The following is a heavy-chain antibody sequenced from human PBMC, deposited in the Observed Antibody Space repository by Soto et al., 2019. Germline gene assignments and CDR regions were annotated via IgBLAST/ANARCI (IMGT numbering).Heavy chain of an antibody. CDR2: IYYSGST. V-gene: IGHV4-39*07. D-gene: IGHD2-15*01. J-gene: IGHJ4*02. CDR3: ARGSTVAAILFYY. CDR1: GGSISSSSYF. Sequence: SETLSLTCTVSGGSISSSSYFWGCIRQPPGKGLEWIGSIYYSGSTYYNPSLKIRVTISVDTSKNQFSLKLSSVTAADTAVYYCARGSTVAAILFYYWGQGTLVTVSS.